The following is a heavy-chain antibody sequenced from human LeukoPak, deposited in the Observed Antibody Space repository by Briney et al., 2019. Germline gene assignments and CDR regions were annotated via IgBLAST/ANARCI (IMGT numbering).Heavy chain of an antibody. CDR3: ARPLNGGNVY. CDR1: GYSFSTYW. CDR2: IYPGDSDT. Sequence: GESLKISCKGSGYSFSTYWIGWVRQMPGKGLEWMGIIYPGDSDTRYSPSFHGQVTLSADKSINTAYLQWSSLKASDSAMYYCARPLNGGNVYWGQGTLVTVSS. J-gene: IGHJ4*02. V-gene: IGHV5-51*01. D-gene: IGHD4-23*01.